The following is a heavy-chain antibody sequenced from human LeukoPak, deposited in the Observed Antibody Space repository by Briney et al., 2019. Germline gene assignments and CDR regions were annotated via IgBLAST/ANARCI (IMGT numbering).Heavy chain of an antibody. Sequence: PSETLSLTCAVYGGSFSGYYWSWIRQPPGKGLEWIGEINHSGSTNYNPSLKSRVTISVDTSKSQFSLKLSSVTAADTAVYYCARGSAFPFPYSSGWYWYYYGMDVWGQGTTVTVSS. J-gene: IGHJ6*02. V-gene: IGHV4-34*01. CDR3: ARGSAFPFPYSSGWYWYYYGMDV. CDR1: GGSFSGYY. D-gene: IGHD6-19*01. CDR2: INHSGST.